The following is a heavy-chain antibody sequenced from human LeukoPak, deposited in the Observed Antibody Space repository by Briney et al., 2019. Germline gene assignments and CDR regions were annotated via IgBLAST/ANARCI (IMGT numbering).Heavy chain of an antibody. CDR1: GGSINSSSYY. D-gene: IGHD3-10*01. Sequence: PSETLSLTCTVSGGSINSSSYYWGWIRQPPGKGLEWIGSIYYSGSTYYNPSLKSRVTISVDTSKNQFSLKLSSVTAADTAVYYCAGTYYYTSGSYSNFDYWGRGTLVTVSS. V-gene: IGHV4-39*07. CDR3: AGTYYYTSGSYSNFDY. J-gene: IGHJ4*02. CDR2: IYYSGST.